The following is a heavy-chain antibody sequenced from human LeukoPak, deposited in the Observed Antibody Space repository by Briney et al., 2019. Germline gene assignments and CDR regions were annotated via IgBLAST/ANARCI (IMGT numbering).Heavy chain of an antibody. CDR2: ISYDGSNK. CDR1: GFTFSSYA. CDR3: AAISSEDWFDP. V-gene: IGHV3-30-3*01. Sequence: GRSLRLSCAASGFTFSSYAMHWVRQAPGKGLEWVAVISYDGSNKYYADSVKGRFTISRDNSKNTLYLQMNSLRAEDTAVYYCAAISSEDWFDPWGQGTLVTVSS. D-gene: IGHD6-25*01. J-gene: IGHJ5*02.